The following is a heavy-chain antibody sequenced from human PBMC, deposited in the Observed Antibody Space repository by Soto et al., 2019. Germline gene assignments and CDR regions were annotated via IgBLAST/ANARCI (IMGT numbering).Heavy chain of an antibody. V-gene: IGHV3-53*01. J-gene: IGHJ1*01. D-gene: IGHD5-18*01. Sequence: EVQLGESGGGLDQPGGSLRLSCADSGFIVGGNYMYWVRQAPGKGLEWVSVIDSAGGTHYADSVKGRLTISRDSSKNTVYLQMNSLRADDTAVYYCATFDSGDVYGGDLGYFQHWGQGTLVTVSS. CDR1: GFIVGGNY. CDR3: ATFDSGDVYGGDLGYFQH. CDR2: IDSAGGT.